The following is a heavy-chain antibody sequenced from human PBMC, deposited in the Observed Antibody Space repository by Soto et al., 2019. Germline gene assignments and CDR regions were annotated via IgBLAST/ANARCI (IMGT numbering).Heavy chain of an antibody. V-gene: IGHV4-4*07. J-gene: IGHJ4*02. CDR1: GGSMFSYY. D-gene: IGHD3-16*01. Sequence: QVQLQESGPGLVKASETLSLTCTVSGGSMFSYYWSWIRQPAGKGLEWIARIYGSGGTNYNPSLKSRFTMSLDTSTNKFSLRLTSVTAADTAVYYCAREGASSYASRHFDNWGPGTLVTVSS. CDR2: IYGSGGT. CDR3: AREGASSYASRHFDN.